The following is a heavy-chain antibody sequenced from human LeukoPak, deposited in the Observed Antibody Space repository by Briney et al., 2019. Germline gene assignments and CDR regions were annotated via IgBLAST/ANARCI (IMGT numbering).Heavy chain of an antibody. CDR3: ASGNYYGSGSYRDPFDY. CDR1: GYTFIKYG. V-gene: IGHV1-18*01. Sequence: ASVKVSCKASGYTFIKYGITWVRQAPGQGLEWMGWISTYNGNTNYAQKLQGRVTMTTDTSTSTAYMELRSLVSDDAAVYCCASGNYYGSGSYRDPFDYWGQGTLVTVSS. CDR2: ISTYNGNT. D-gene: IGHD3-10*01. J-gene: IGHJ4*02.